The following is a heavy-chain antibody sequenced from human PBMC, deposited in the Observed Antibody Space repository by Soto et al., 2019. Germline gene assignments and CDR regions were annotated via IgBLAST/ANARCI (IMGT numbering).Heavy chain of an antibody. CDR1: GFSFSSNW. CDR2: INPEETTT. D-gene: IGHD1-26*01. V-gene: IGHV3-74*01. CDR3: TRDTFGARDY. J-gene: IGHJ4*01. Sequence: LRLSCAASGFSFSSNWMHWVRQAPGKGLVWVSRINPEETTTTYADAVQGRFTISRDNALGTLYLQMNSLTVEDTAVYYCTRDTFGARDYWGQGTLVTVSS.